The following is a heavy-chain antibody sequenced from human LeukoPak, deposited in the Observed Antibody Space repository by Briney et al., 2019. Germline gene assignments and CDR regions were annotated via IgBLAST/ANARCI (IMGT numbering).Heavy chain of an antibody. Sequence: SETLSLTCTVSGGSISSYYWSWIRQPAGTGLEWIGRIYTSGSTNYNPSLKSRVTMSVDTSKNQFSLKLSSETAADTAVYYCARVERQLLWFGEFDWFDPWGQGTLVTVSS. J-gene: IGHJ5*02. CDR2: IYTSGST. V-gene: IGHV4-4*07. CDR1: GGSISSYY. D-gene: IGHD3-10*01. CDR3: ARVERQLLWFGEFDWFDP.